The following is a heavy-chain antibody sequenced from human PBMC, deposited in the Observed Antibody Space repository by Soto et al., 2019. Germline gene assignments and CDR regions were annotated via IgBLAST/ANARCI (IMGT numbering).Heavy chain of an antibody. V-gene: IGHV3-30-3*01. J-gene: IGHJ6*02. D-gene: IGHD6-6*01. CDR2: ISYHGTNK. CDR3: ARGSTSSTLYYYHGMDV. Sequence: QVQLVESGGGVVQPGRSLRLSCAASGFAFNTYAMHWVRQAPGKGLEWVTLISYHGTNKYYADSVKGRFTISRDNSKNPLYLQLNSLRPADTAVYYCARGSTSSTLYYYHGMDVWGQGTPVTVSS. CDR1: GFAFNTYA.